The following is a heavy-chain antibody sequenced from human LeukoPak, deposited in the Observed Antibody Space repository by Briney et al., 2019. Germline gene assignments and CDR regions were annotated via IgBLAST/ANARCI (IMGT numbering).Heavy chain of an antibody. CDR2: IIPIFGIA. CDR1: GGTFRSYA. V-gene: IGHV1-69*04. CDR3: ARGSGYGDYRLAYFDY. D-gene: IGHD4-17*01. Sequence: SVKVSCKASGGTFRSYAISWVRQAPGQGLEWMGRIIPIFGIANYAQKFQGRVTITADKSTSTAYMELSSLRSEDTAVYYCARGSGYGDYRLAYFDYWGQGTLVTVSS. J-gene: IGHJ4*02.